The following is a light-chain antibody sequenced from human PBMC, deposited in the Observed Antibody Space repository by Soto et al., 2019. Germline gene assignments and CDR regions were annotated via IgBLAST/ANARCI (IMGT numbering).Light chain of an antibody. CDR2: NDN. V-gene: IGLV1-44*01. J-gene: IGLJ3*02. CDR3: AVWDASLNGRV. CDR1: SSNIGRNT. Sequence: QSVVTQPPSASGTPGQRVTISCSGSSSNIGRNTVNWYQQFPGTAPNLLIYNDNERPSGVPGRFSGSKSGTSASLAISGLRSEYEADYYCAVWDASLNGRVFGGGTKLTVL.